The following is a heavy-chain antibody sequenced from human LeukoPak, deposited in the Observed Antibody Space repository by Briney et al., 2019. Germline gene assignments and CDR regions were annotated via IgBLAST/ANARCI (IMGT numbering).Heavy chain of an antibody. CDR2: ISGSGGST. Sequence: GGSLRLSCAASGFTFSSYAMSWVRQAPGKGLEWVSAISGSGGSTYYADSVKGRFTISRDNSKNTLYPQMNSLRAEDTAVYYCATRPDATYYYDRLGAFDIWGQGTMVAVSS. D-gene: IGHD3-22*01. J-gene: IGHJ3*02. V-gene: IGHV3-23*01. CDR1: GFTFSSYA. CDR3: ATRPDATYYYDRLGAFDI.